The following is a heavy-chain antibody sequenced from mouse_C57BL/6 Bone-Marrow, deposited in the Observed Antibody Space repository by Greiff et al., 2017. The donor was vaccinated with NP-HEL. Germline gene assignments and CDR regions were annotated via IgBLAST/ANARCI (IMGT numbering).Heavy chain of an antibody. CDR1: GYTFTSYW. D-gene: IGHD1-1*01. Sequence: VQLQQPGAELVKPGASVKLSCKASGYTFTSYWMHWVKRRPGQGLEWIGMFHPNSGSTNYNEKFKSKATLTVDKSSSTSYMQLSSLTSEDSAVYYCARDWTTPFAYWGQGTLVTVSA. J-gene: IGHJ3*01. V-gene: IGHV1-64*01. CDR2: FHPNSGST. CDR3: ARDWTTPFAY.